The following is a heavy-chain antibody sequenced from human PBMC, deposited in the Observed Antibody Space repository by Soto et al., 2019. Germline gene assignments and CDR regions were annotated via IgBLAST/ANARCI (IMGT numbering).Heavy chain of an antibody. CDR3: ATEGDRQHGMDV. D-gene: IGHD3-16*01. CDR2: ISSSSSYI. CDR1: GFTFSSYS. J-gene: IGHJ6*02. Sequence: GGSLRLSCAASGFTFSSYSMNWVRQAPGKGLEWVSSISSSSSYIYYADSVKGRFTISRDNAKNSLYLQMNSLRAEDTAVYYCATEGDRQHGMDVWGQGTTVTVSS. V-gene: IGHV3-21*01.